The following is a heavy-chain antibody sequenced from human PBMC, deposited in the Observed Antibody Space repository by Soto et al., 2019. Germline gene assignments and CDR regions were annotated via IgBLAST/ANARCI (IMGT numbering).Heavy chain of an antibody. D-gene: IGHD3-22*01. CDR1: GYSFTSYW. V-gene: IGHV5-51*01. Sequence: PGESLKISCKGSGYSFTSYWIGWVRQMPGKGLEWMGIIYPGDSDTRYSPSFQGQVTISADKSISTAYLQWSSLKASDTAMYYCATSYYYDSSGYKAGAFDIWGQGTMVTVSS. CDR2: IYPGDSDT. CDR3: ATSYYYDSSGYKAGAFDI. J-gene: IGHJ3*02.